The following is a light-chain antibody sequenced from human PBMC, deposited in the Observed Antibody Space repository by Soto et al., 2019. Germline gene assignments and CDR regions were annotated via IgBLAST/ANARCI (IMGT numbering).Light chain of an antibody. CDR3: QQFQSSALT. CDR2: DAS. Sequence: AIQLTQSPSSLSASVGDRVTITSRASQGISSALAWYQHKTGRAPRLLIYDASSLQSGVSSRFSGSGSGTDFTLTISSLQPEEFATYYCQQFQSSALTFGGGTKLEIK. J-gene: IGKJ4*01. V-gene: IGKV1-13*02. CDR1: QGISSA.